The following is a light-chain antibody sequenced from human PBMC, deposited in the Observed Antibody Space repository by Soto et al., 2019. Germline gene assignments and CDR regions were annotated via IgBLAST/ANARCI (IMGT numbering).Light chain of an antibody. CDR2: GAS. V-gene: IGKV3-20*01. CDR3: QQYGSSPRT. Sequence: ESVLRQSPGALSLSPGERATLSCGASQSVSSSYLAWYQQKPGQAPRLLIYGASTRATGIPDRFSGSGSGTDFTLTISRLEPEDFAVYYCQQYGSSPRTFGQGTKVDI. J-gene: IGKJ1*01. CDR1: QSVSSSY.